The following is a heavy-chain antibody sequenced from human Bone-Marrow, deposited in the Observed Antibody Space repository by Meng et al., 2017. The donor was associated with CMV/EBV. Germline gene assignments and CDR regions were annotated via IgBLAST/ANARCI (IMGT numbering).Heavy chain of an antibody. J-gene: IGHJ4*02. V-gene: IGHV4-38-2*02. D-gene: IGHD2-15*01. CDR3: ARSYCSDGGCYSDY. Sequence: SETLPLTCTASGYSISSVYYWGWIGQAPGKGLEWLGRIYHSGSTYYNPSLKSRVTISVDTSKNQFSLKLSSVTAADTAVYYCARSYCSDGGCYSDYWGQGTLVTVSS. CDR1: GYSISSVYY. CDR2: IYHSGST.